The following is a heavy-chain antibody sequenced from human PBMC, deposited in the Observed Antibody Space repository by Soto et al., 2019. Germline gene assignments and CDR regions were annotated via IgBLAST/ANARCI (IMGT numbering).Heavy chain of an antibody. D-gene: IGHD3-22*01. CDR1: GGTFSSYA. V-gene: IGHV1-69*13. Sequence: SVKVSCKASGGTFSSYAISWVRQAPGQGLEWMGGIIPIFGTANYAQKFQGRVTITADESTSTAYMELSSLRSEDTAVYYCARDRYYYDSSGYSRRHGMDVWGQGTTVTVS. CDR3: ARDRYYYDSSGYSRRHGMDV. J-gene: IGHJ6*02. CDR2: IIPIFGTA.